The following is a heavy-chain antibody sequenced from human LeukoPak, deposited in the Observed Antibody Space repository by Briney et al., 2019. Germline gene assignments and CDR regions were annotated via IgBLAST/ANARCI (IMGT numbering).Heavy chain of an antibody. D-gene: IGHD1-26*01. CDR1: GFTFSSYE. Sequence: GGSLRLSCAASGFTFSSYEMNWVRQAPGKGLEWVSYISSSSSPIYYADSLKGRFTISRDNAKNSLFLQMNSLRAEDTAVYYCAKDGGWDSGSYLTSLLDYWGQGTLVTVSS. V-gene: IGHV3-48*01. J-gene: IGHJ4*02. CDR2: ISSSSSPI. CDR3: AKDGGWDSGSYLTSLLDY.